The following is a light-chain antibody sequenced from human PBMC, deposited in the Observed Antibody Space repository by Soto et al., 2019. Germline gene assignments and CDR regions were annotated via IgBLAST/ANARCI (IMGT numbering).Light chain of an antibody. V-gene: IGLV7-46*01. CDR1: TGAVTSGHY. Sequence: QAVVTQEPSLTVSPGGSVTLTCGSSTGAVTSGHYPYWFQQKPGQAPRTLIYDTSNKQSWTPARFSGSLLGGKAALTLSGAQPEDEADDYCLLSYSPNWVFGGGTKLTVL. J-gene: IGLJ3*02. CDR3: LLSYSPNWV. CDR2: DTS.